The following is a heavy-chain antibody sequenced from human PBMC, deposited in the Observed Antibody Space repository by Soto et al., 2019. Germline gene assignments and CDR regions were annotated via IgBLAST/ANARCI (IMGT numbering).Heavy chain of an antibody. CDR2: ISYNGIDT. V-gene: IGHV3-30*03. CDR3: LSGEGQKGHDTRFDF. CDR1: GFTFSNHG. D-gene: IGHD5-12*01. J-gene: IGHJ4*02. Sequence: QMQLVESGGGVVQPGRSLRLSCAASGFTFSNHGIHWFRQAPGKGLEWVGDISYNGIDTWYADSVKGRFTIYRDNFQNTAYLQMNGLRLEDTAVYYCLSGEGQKGHDTRFDFWGQGTLVTFSP.